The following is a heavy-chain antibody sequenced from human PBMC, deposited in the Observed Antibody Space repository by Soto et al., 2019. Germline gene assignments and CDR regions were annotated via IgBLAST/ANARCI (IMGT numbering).Heavy chain of an antibody. D-gene: IGHD6-19*01. Sequence: LRLSCATSGFSFTHYTINWVRQAPGKGLEWVAVMSNDGTNEYYADSVKGRFTISRDNSKTTVYLQMNSLTPEDTALYYCARKWGTYSSASLDFWGLGTLVTVSS. CDR3: ARKWGTYSSASLDF. CDR1: GFSFTHYT. J-gene: IGHJ4*02. CDR2: MSNDGTNE. V-gene: IGHV3-30*04.